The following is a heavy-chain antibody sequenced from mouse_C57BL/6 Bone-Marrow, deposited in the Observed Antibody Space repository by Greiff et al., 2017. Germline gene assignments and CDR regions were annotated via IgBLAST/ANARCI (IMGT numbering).Heavy chain of an antibody. CDR2: IDPANGNT. D-gene: IGHD1-1*01. Sequence: VQLQQSVAELVRPGASVKLSCTASGFNIKNTYMHWVKQRPEQGLEWIGRIDPANGNTKYAPKFPGEATITADTSSNTAYLQLSSLTSEDTAIYYCANWTVVARGFAYWGQGTLVTVSA. V-gene: IGHV14-3*01. CDR1: GFNIKNTY. CDR3: ANWTVVARGFAY. J-gene: IGHJ3*01.